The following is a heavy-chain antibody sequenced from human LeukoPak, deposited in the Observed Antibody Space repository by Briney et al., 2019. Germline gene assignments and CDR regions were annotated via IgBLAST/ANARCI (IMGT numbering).Heavy chain of an antibody. V-gene: IGHV4-59*01. CDR1: GGSINDYY. J-gene: IGHJ4*02. Sequence: PSETLSLTCTVSGGSINDYYWSRIRQPPGKGLEWIGYIYYSGRTNYNPSLKTRITISVDMSRNQFSLKLGSVTAADTAVYYCARVDDSSVIDFWGQGTLVTVSS. CDR3: ARVDDSSVIDF. D-gene: IGHD3-22*01. CDR2: IYYSGRT.